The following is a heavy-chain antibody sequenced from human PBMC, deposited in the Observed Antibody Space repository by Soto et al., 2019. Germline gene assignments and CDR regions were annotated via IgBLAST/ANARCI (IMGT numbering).Heavy chain of an antibody. D-gene: IGHD6-6*01. CDR2: IIPIFGTA. J-gene: IGHJ3*02. CDR1: GGTFSSYA. CDR3: AREHVATAAPDAFDI. V-gene: IGHV1-69*06. Sequence: QVQLVQSGAEVKKPGSSVKVSCKASGGTFSSYAISWLRQAPGQGLEWMGGIIPIFGTANYAQKFQVRVTITADKSTSTAYMELSSLRSEDTAVYDCAREHVATAAPDAFDIWGQGTMVTVSS.